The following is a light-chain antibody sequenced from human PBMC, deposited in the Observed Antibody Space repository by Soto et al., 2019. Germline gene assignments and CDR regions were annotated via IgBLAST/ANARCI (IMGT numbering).Light chain of an antibody. Sequence: SALTQPPSASGSPGQSVTISCTGTRSDVGSYNYVSWYQQHPGKAPKLMIYEVSKRPSGVPDRFSGSKSGNTASLTVSGLQAEDEADYYCSSYAGSTYLAVFGTGTKV. J-gene: IGLJ1*01. CDR1: RSDVGSYNY. V-gene: IGLV2-8*01. CDR3: SSYAGSTYLAV. CDR2: EVS.